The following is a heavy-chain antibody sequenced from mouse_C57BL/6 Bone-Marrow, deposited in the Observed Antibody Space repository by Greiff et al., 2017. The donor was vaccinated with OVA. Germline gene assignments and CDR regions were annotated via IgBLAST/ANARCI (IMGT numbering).Heavy chain of an antibody. CDR1: GYSFTSYY. V-gene: IGHV1-66*01. J-gene: IGHJ3*01. D-gene: IGHD2-3*01. CDR3: ARVKKMAWFAY. CDR2: IYPGSSNT. Sequence: VQLQQSGPELVKPGASVKISCKASGYSFTSYYIHWVKQRPGQGLEWIGWIYPGSSNTKYNEKFKGKATLTADTSSSTAYMQLSSLTSEDSAVYYCARVKKMAWFAYWGQGTLVTVSA.